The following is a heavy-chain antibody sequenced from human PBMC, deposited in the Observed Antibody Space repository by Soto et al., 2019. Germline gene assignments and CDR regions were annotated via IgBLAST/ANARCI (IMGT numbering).Heavy chain of an antibody. Sequence: QVQLQESGPGLVKPSQTLSLTCTVSGGSISSGGYYWSWIRQHPGKGLEWIGYIYYSGSTYYNPSLKSRVNISVDTSKNQFSLQLSSVTAADTAVYCCAREALTGLGFLRPLVPDKRPYFDYWGQGTLVTVSS. D-gene: IGHD2-15*01. J-gene: IGHJ4*02. V-gene: IGHV4-31*03. CDR2: IYYSGST. CDR3: AREALTGLGFLRPLVPDKRPYFDY. CDR1: GGSISSGGYY.